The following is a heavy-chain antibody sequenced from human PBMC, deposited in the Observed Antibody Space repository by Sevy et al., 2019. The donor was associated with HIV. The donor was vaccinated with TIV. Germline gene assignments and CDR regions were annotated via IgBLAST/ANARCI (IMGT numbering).Heavy chain of an antibody. J-gene: IGHJ4*02. CDR2: ISSSSSYI. CDR1: GFTFSSYS. CDR3: ARDAVRSHSDVGADY. D-gene: IGHD2-21*02. V-gene: IGHV3-21*01. Sequence: GGSLRLSCAASGFTFSSYSMNWVRQAPGKGLEWVSSISSSSSYIYYAGSVKGRFTISRDNAKNSLYLQMNSLRAEVTAVYYCARDAVRSHSDVGADYWGQGTLVTVSS.